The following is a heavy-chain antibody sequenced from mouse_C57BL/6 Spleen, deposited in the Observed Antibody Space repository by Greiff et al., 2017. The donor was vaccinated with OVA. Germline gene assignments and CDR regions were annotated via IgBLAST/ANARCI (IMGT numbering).Heavy chain of an antibody. J-gene: IGHJ2*01. CDR2: INPNNGGT. CDR1: GYTFTDYY. D-gene: IGHD5-1*01. CDR3: ARRRNLPLDY. V-gene: IGHV1-26*01. Sequence: VQLQQSGPELVKPGASVKISCKASGYTFTDYYMNWVKQSHGKSLEWIGDINPNNGGTSYNQKFKGKATLTVDKSSSTAYMELRILTSEDSAVYYCARRRNLPLDYWGQGTTLTVSS.